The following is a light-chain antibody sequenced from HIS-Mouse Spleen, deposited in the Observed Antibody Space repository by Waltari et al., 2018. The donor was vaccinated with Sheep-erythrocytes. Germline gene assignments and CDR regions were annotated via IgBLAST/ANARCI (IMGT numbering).Light chain of an antibody. V-gene: IGLV2-11*01. CDR3: CSYAGSYNHV. CDR1: SSDVGGYKH. CDR2: DVS. J-gene: IGLJ1*01. Sequence: QSALTQPPSVAGSPGQSVTISCTGTSSDVGGYKHVSWYQQHPGKAPKLMIYDVSKRPSGVPDRFSGSKSGNTASLTISGLQAEDEADYYCCSYAGSYNHVFATGTKVTVL.